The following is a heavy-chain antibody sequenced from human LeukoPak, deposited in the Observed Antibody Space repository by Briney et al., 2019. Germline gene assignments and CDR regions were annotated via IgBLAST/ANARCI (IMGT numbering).Heavy chain of an antibody. CDR1: GITLSNYG. D-gene: IGHD3-22*01. V-gene: IGHV3-23*01. CDR3: AKRGVVIRVILVAFHKEAYYFDS. Sequence: GGSLRLSCAVSGITLSNYGMSWVRQAPGKGLEWVAGISDSGRRTNYADSVKGRFTISRDNPKNTLYLQMNSLGAEDTAVYFCAKRGVVIRVILVAFHKEAYYFDSWGQGALVTVSS. CDR2: ISDSGRRT. J-gene: IGHJ4*02.